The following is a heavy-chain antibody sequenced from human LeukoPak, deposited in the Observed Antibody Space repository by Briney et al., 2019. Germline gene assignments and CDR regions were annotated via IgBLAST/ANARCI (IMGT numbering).Heavy chain of an antibody. CDR1: GVSISSGYYY. CDR3: ARGVGDTARIYYFDY. J-gene: IGHJ4*02. CDR2: IYYSGST. D-gene: IGHD5-18*01. Sequence: PSETLSLTCTVSGVSISSGYYYWSWIRQLPGKGLERIGYIYYSGSTYYNPSLKSRVTISVDTSKNQFSLKLSSVTAADTAVYYCARGVGDTARIYYFDYWGQGTLVTVSS. V-gene: IGHV4-31*03.